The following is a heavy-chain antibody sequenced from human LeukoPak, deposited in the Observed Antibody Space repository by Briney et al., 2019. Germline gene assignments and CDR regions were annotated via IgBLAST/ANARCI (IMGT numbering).Heavy chain of an antibody. V-gene: IGHV3-48*02. CDR1: GFTFSDYS. Sequence: AGGSLRLSCAASGFTFSDYSMNWVRQAPGKGLEWVSYISSSGSTVYYADSVKGRFTISRDNARSSLYLQMNRLRDEDTAVYYCARPEYSNSMPVYWGQGTLVTVSS. J-gene: IGHJ4*02. CDR3: ARPEYSNSMPVY. CDR2: ISSSGSTV. D-gene: IGHD6-6*01.